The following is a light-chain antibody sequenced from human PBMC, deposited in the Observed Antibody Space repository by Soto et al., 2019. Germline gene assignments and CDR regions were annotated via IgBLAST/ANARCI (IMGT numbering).Light chain of an antibody. Sequence: ALTQPPSTSGTPGQRVTISCSGSSSNIGSNTVNWYQHLPGTAPKLLIYSNNQRPSGVPERFSGSKSGTSASLAVSGLQSEDEADYYCAAWDDSLSGYVFGTGTKVTVL. V-gene: IGLV1-44*01. CDR2: SNN. CDR3: AAWDDSLSGYV. CDR1: SSNIGSNT. J-gene: IGLJ1*01.